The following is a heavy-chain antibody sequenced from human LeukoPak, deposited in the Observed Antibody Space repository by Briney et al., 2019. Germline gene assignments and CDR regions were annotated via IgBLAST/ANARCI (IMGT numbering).Heavy chain of an antibody. Sequence: GESLKISCKGSGYSFTSYWIGWVRQMPGKGLEWMGIIYPGGSDTRYSPSFQGQVTISADKSISTAYLQWSSLKASDTAMYYCAIKQQLALNWFDPWGQGTLVTVSS. D-gene: IGHD6-13*01. V-gene: IGHV5-51*01. J-gene: IGHJ5*02. CDR3: AIKQQLALNWFDP. CDR2: IYPGGSDT. CDR1: GYSFTSYW.